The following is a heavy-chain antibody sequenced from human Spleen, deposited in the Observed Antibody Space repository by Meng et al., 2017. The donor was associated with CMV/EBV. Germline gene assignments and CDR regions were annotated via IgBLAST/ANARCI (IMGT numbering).Heavy chain of an antibody. J-gene: IGHJ6*02. Sequence: ASVKVSCKTSGFMFTDSYIHWVRQAPGQGLQWMGWIKPYNGGTDYAQEFEGRVTMTRDTSISTAYMELSRLRSDDTAVYYCASAVGASNYYYYGMDVWGQGTTVTVSS. CDR3: ASAVGASNYYYYGMDV. CDR2: IKPYNGGT. D-gene: IGHD1-26*01. V-gene: IGHV1-2*02. CDR1: GFMFTDSY.